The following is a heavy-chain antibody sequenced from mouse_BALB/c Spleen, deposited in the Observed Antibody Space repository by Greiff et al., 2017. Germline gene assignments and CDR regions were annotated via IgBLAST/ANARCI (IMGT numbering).Heavy chain of an antibody. CDR3: ARWGGYDGNYFDY. CDR2: ISYSGST. CDR1: GYSITSDYA. Sequence: EVQLKESGPGLVKPSQSLSLTCTVTGYSITSDYAWNWIRQFPGNKLEWMGYISYSGSTSYNPSLKSRISITRDTSKNQFFLQLNSVTTEDTATYYCARWGGYDGNYFDYWGQGTTLTVSS. J-gene: IGHJ2*01. V-gene: IGHV3-2*02. D-gene: IGHD2-2*01.